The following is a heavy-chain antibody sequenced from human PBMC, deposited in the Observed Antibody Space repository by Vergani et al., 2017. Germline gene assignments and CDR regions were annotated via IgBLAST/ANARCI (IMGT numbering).Heavy chain of an antibody. D-gene: IGHD3-3*01. V-gene: IGHV1-2*02. CDR3: ARWPTFGVVIMSLRGMDV. J-gene: IGHJ6*02. CDR1: GYTFTGYY. Sequence: QVQLVQSGAEVKKPGASVKVSCKASGYTFTGYYMHWVRQAPGQGLEWMGWINPNSGGTNYAQKFQGRVTMTRDTSISTAYMELSRLRSDDTAVYYCARWPTFGVVIMSLRGMDVWGQGTTVTVSS. CDR2: INPNSGGT.